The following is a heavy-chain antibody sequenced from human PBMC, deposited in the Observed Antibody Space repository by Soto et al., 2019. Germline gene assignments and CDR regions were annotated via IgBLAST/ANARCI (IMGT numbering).Heavy chain of an antibody. V-gene: IGHV4-59*01. CDR1: GGSISSYY. J-gene: IGHJ3*02. D-gene: IGHD3-22*01. Sequence: SETLSLTCTVSGGSISSYYWSWIRQPPGKGLEWIGYIYYSGSTNYNPSLKSRVTISVDTSKNQFSLKLSSVTAADTVVYYCARDDYDSSGPNAFDIWGQGTMVTVSS. CDR2: IYYSGST. CDR3: ARDDYDSSGPNAFDI.